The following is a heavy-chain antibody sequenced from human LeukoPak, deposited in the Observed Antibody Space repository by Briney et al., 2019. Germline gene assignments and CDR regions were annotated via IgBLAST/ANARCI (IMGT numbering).Heavy chain of an antibody. CDR2: VDPEDGET. D-gene: IGHD6-19*01. Sequence: ASVKISCKVSGYTFTDYYMHWVQQAPGKGLEWMGLVDPEDGETIYAEKFQGRVTITADTSTDTAYMELSSLRSEDTAVYYCARVSWLPRRGDYYYYMDVWGKGTTVTVSS. CDR3: ARVSWLPRRGDYYYYMDV. CDR1: GYTFTDYY. J-gene: IGHJ6*03. V-gene: IGHV1-69-2*01.